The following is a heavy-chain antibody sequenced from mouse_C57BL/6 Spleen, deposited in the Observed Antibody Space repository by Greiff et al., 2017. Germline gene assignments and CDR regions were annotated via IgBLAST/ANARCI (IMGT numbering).Heavy chain of an antibody. Sequence: EVKLMESGGGLVKPGGSLKLSCAASGFTFSDYGMHWVRQAPEKGLEWVAYISSGSSTIYYADTVKGRFTISRDNAKNTLFLQMTSLRSEDTAMYYCARPRTGGAMDYWGQGTSVTVSS. V-gene: IGHV5-17*01. CDR3: ARPRTGGAMDY. J-gene: IGHJ4*01. CDR2: ISSGSSTI. CDR1: GFTFSDYG.